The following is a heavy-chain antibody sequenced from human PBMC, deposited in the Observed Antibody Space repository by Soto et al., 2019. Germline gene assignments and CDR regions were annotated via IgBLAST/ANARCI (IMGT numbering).Heavy chain of an antibody. Sequence: SVKVSCRASGYTFTICYMHCLRQAPGQGLEWMGIINPSGGSTSYAQKFQGRVTMTRDTSASTVYMELSSLRSEDTAVYYCARDLAGYSVYPDVWGQGTTVTVSS. J-gene: IGHJ6*02. CDR1: GYTFTICY. CDR3: ARDLAGYSVYPDV. V-gene: IGHV1-46*01. D-gene: IGHD5-12*01. CDR2: INPSGGST.